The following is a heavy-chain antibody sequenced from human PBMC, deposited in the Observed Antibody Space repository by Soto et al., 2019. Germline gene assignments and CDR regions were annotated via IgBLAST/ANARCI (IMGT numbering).Heavy chain of an antibody. CDR1: GFTFSSYA. J-gene: IGHJ6*03. CDR3: AKIGQRDYYYMDV. Sequence: EVQLLESGGGLVQPGGSLRLSCAASGFTFSSYAMSWVRQAPGKGLEWVSAISSSGGSTYYADSVKGRFTISRDNSKNTLYLQMNSLRAEDTAVYYCAKIGQRDYYYMDVWGKGTTVTVSS. CDR2: ISSSGGST. V-gene: IGHV3-23*01.